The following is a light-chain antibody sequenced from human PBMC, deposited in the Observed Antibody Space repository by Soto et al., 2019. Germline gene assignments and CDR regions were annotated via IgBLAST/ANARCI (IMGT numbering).Light chain of an antibody. CDR3: QQHHGSPFT. CDR1: QSVPSNY. CDR2: DAA. J-gene: IGKJ3*01. Sequence: EIVLTQSPGTLSLSPGERATLSCRASQSVPSNYLAWYQQKPGQAPRRLIHDAASRATGIPDRCSGSGSGTAFTLTTRPLEPEDFAVYYCQQHHGSPFTFGPGTKVDIK. V-gene: IGKV3-20*01.